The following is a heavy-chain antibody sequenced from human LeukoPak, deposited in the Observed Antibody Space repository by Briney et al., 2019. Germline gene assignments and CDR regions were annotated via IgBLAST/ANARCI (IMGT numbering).Heavy chain of an antibody. D-gene: IGHD3-16*01. J-gene: IGHJ4*02. CDR2: IDIAGDT. CDR1: GFTFSRYD. V-gene: IGHV3-13*01. CDR3: ARVSSGGGESSYFDY. Sequence: GGSLRLSCAASGFTFSRYDMHWVRQATGKRLEWVSAIDIAGDTYYPGSVKGRLTISRENAKNSLYLQMNSLRVGDTAVYYCARVSSGGGESSYFDYWGQGTLVTVSS.